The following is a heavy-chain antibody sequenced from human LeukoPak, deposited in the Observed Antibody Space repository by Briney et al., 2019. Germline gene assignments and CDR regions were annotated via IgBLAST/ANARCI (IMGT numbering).Heavy chain of an antibody. CDR1: GFTFSSYA. CDR3: AKKVVSTVGPPRVFDI. CDR2: ISGSGGST. J-gene: IGHJ3*02. V-gene: IGHV3-23*01. Sequence: GGSLRLSCAASGFTFSSYAMSWVRQAPGKGLEWVSAISGSGGSTYYADSVKGRFTISRDNSKNTLYLQMNSLRAEDTAVYYCAKKVVSTVGPPRVFDIWGQGTMVTVS. D-gene: IGHD2-2*01.